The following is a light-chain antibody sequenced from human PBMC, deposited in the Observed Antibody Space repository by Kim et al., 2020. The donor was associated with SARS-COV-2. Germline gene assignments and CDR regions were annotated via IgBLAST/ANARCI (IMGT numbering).Light chain of an antibody. CDR1: KSGDKY. CDR2: QDS. CDR3: QAWDSSTVV. J-gene: IGLJ2*01. V-gene: IGLV3-1*01. Sequence: SYELTQPPSVYVSPGQTASITCSGDKSGDKYACWYQQKPGQSPVLVLYQDSKRPSGIPERFSGSNSGNTATLTISGTQAMDEADYYCQAWDSSTVVFGGG.